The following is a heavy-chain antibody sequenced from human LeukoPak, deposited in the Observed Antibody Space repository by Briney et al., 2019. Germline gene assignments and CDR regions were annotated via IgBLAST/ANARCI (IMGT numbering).Heavy chain of an antibody. V-gene: IGHV3-74*01. D-gene: IGHD1-1*01. J-gene: IGHJ4*02. CDR2: MNGDGSTI. CDR3: ARAGNYYFEY. CDR1: GFTFSTSW. Sequence: GSLRLSCAASGFTFSTSWVHWVRQAPGKGLVWVSRMNGDGSTINYADSVKGRFTISRDNAKNTLYLQMNSLRADDTAVYYCARAGNYYFEYWGQGTLVTVSS.